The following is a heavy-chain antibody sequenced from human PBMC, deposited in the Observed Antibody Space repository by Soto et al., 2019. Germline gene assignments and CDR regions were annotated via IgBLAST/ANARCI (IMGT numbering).Heavy chain of an antibody. CDR1: GFTFSSYN. Sequence: EVQLVESGGGLVKPGGSLRLSCAASGFTFSSYNMNWVRQAPGKGLEWVSSISSSSSYIYYADPVKGRFTISRDNAKNSLYLQMNSLRAEDTAVYYCARDGESTVTSMGYFDYWGQGTLVTVSS. CDR3: ARDGESTVTSMGYFDY. D-gene: IGHD4-17*01. V-gene: IGHV3-21*01. CDR2: ISSSSSYI. J-gene: IGHJ4*02.